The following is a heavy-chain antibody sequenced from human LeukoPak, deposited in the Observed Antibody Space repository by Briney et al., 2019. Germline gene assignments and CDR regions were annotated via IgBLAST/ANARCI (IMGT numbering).Heavy chain of an antibody. CDR1: GPSVSVSG. V-gene: IGHV3-23*01. D-gene: IGHD3-10*01. Sequence: GRSLRLFCALSGPSVSVSGMTSARQAPGGGPERVPGVSDSGGRAYYAVSVKGRFTISRDNSKNMVYLQMNSLRVDDTAVYYWAKDLLLWFGELPGMFDSWGQGTLVTVSS. CDR2: VSDSGGRA. J-gene: IGHJ4*02. CDR3: AKDLLLWFGELPGMFDS.